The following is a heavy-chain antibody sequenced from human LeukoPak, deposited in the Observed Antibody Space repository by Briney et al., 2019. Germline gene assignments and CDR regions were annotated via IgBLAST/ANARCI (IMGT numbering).Heavy chain of an antibody. J-gene: IGHJ4*02. Sequence: PGESLKISCQGFGYTFTTSWIGWVRQLPGKGLEWMAIIYAGNSDAKYSPSFQGQVSISADRSISTAYLHWSSLKASDTAKYCCAIINHPDGRVYWGQGTLVTVSS. CDR1: GYTFTTSW. CDR2: IYAGNSDA. D-gene: IGHD5-24*01. V-gene: IGHV5-51*01. CDR3: AIINHPDGRVY.